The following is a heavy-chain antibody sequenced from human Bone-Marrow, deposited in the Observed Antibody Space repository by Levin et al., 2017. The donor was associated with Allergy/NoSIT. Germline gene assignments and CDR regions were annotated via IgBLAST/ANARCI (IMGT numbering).Heavy chain of an antibody. D-gene: IGHD1-26*01. Sequence: GASVKVSCKASGGSFSSSAFSWVRQAPGQGLEWMGRIIPMLGITNFAPNFTDRVTFTTDNSATTAFMELSSLRPDDTAVYFCARDREENWFDPWGQGTLVTVSS. CDR2: IIPMLGIT. CDR3: ARDREENWFDP. J-gene: IGHJ5*02. CDR1: GGSFSSSA. V-gene: IGHV1-69*04.